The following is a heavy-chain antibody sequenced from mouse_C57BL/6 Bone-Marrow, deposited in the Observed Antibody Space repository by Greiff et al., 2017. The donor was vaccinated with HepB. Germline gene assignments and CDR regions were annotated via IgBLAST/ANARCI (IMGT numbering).Heavy chain of an antibody. CDR3: AREKGYYGSSYGFAY. Sequence: EVMLVESGGGLVKPGGSLKLSCAASGFTFSSYAMSWVRQTPEKRLEWVATISDGGSYTYYPDNVKGRFTISRDNAKNNLYLQMSHLKSEDTAMYYCAREKGYYGSSYGFAYWGQGTLVTVSA. D-gene: IGHD1-1*01. J-gene: IGHJ3*01. CDR2: ISDGGSYT. CDR1: GFTFSSYA. V-gene: IGHV5-4*01.